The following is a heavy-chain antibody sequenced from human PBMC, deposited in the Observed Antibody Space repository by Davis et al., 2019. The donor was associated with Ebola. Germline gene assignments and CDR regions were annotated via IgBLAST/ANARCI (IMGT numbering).Heavy chain of an antibody. D-gene: IGHD3-16*01. CDR2: IHHGGGA. V-gene: IGHV4-59*11. Sequence: PSQTLSLTCTVSGVSITTHSWSWSRQRPGKGLEWIGFIHHGGGANSNPSLKSRVTFSIDTSMSQVSLKFTSVTAADTAVYYCARDTRPCGNACYYETFDMWGQGTVVIVSS. CDR1: GVSITTHS. J-gene: IGHJ3*02. CDR3: ARDTRPCGNACYYETFDM.